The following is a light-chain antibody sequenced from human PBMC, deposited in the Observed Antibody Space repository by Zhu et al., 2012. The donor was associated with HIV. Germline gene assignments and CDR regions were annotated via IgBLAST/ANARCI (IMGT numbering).Light chain of an antibody. Sequence: DIQMTQSPSSLSASVRDRVTITCWASQNVGRYLAWYQQKPGKAPKALIYKASNLESGVPSRFSGSGSGTEFTLTISSLQPDDLATYYCQQYETYPLTFGQGTRLGIK. CDR3: QQYETYPLT. CDR2: KAS. V-gene: IGKV1-5*03. J-gene: IGKJ5*01. CDR1: QNVGRY.